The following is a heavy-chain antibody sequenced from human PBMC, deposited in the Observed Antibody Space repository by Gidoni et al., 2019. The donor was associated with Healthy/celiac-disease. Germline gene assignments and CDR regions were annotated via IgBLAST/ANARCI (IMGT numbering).Heavy chain of an antibody. V-gene: IGHV1-8*01. J-gene: IGHJ6*02. CDR3: ARGLSLWSGYYMSGMDV. CDR1: GYTFTSYD. D-gene: IGHD3-3*01. CDR2: MNPNSGNT. Sequence: QVQLVQSGAEVKKPGASVKVSCKASGYTFTSYDINWVRQATGQGLEWMGWMNPNSGNTGYAQKFQGRVTMTRNTSISTAYMELSSLRSEDTAVYYCARGLSLWSGYYMSGMDVWGQGTTVTVSS.